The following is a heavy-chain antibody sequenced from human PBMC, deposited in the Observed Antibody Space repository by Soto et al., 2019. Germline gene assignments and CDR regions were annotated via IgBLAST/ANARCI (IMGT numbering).Heavy chain of an antibody. CDR2: INPSGGST. CDR1: GYTFTSYY. V-gene: IGHV1-46*01. D-gene: IGHD6-19*01. CDR3: AREQWLPPGVDY. Sequence: QVQLVQSGAEVKKPGASVKVSCKASGYTFTSYYMHWVRQAPGQGLEWMGIINPSGGSTSYAQKFQGGVTMTRDTSTSTVYMELSSLRSEDTAVYYCAREQWLPPGVDYWGQGTLVTVSS. J-gene: IGHJ4*02.